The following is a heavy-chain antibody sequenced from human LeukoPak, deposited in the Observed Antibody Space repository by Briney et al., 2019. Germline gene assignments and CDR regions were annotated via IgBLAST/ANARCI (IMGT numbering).Heavy chain of an antibody. V-gene: IGHV3-30*18. D-gene: IGHD6-19*01. J-gene: IGHJ4*02. CDR3: AKECSSGWYYFDY. Sequence: GGSLRLSCAASGFTFSSYGMHWVRQAPGKGLEWVAVISYDGSNKYYADSVKGRFTISRDNSKNTLYLQMNSLRAEDTAVYYCAKECSSGWYYFDYWGQGTLVTVSS. CDR1: GFTFSSYG. CDR2: ISYDGSNK.